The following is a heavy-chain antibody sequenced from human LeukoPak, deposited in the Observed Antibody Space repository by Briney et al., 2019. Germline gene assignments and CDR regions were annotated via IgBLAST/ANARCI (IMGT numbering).Heavy chain of an antibody. D-gene: IGHD1-26*01. CDR1: GGSITTTNW. CDR3: TRESGAFSPFGF. Sequence: ASGTLSLTCAVSGGSITTTNWWSWVRQPPGKGLEWIGEVHLSGATNYNPSLESRVSMSIDKSKNHLSLEVTSVTAADTAIYYCTRESGAFSPFGFWGQGTLLTASS. CDR2: VHLSGAT. V-gene: IGHV4-4*02. J-gene: IGHJ4*02.